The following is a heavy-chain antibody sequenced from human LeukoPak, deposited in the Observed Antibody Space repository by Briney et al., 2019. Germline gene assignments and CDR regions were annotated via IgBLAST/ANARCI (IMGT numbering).Heavy chain of an antibody. V-gene: IGHV3-23*01. CDR1: GFTFSSYA. CDR2: ISGSGGST. Sequence: GGPLRLSCAASGFTFSSYAMSWVRQAPGKGLEWVSAISGSGGSTYYADSVKGRFTISRDNSKNTLYLQMNSLRAEDTAVYYCAKATTVTTKGGFDYWGQGTLVTVSS. CDR3: AKATTVTTKGGFDY. D-gene: IGHD4-17*01. J-gene: IGHJ4*02.